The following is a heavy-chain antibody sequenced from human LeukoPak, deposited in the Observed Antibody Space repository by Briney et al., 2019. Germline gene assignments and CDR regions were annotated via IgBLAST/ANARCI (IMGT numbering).Heavy chain of an antibody. CDR1: GYTFTGYY. J-gene: IGHJ3*02. Sequence: GASVKVSCKASGYTFTGYYLHWVRQAPGQGLEWMGIINPSAGSTSYAQKFQGRVTMTGDTSTSTVYMDLSSLRSEDTAVYYCAREDPGPVDAFDIWGQGTMVTVSS. CDR2: INPSAGST. CDR3: AREDPGPVDAFDI. V-gene: IGHV1-46*01.